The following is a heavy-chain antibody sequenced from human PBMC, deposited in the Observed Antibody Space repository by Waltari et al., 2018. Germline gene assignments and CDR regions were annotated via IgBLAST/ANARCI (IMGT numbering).Heavy chain of an antibody. CDR2: IYSGGST. CDR3: ARDEGYGSYSLDY. J-gene: IGHJ4*02. CDR1: GFTVSSNY. V-gene: IGHV3-53*01. D-gene: IGHD1-26*01. Sequence: EVQLVESGGGLIQPGGSLRLSCAASGFTVSSNYMSWVRQAQGKGLEWVSVIYSGGSTYYADSGKGRFTISRDNSKNTLYLQMNSLRAEDTAVYYCARDEGYGSYSLDYWGQGTLVTVSS.